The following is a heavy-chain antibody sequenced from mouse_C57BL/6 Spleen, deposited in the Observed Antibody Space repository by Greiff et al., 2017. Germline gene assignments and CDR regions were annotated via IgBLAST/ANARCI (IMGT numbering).Heavy chain of an antibody. CDR3: ARPYYGSSYDYFDY. CDR1: GYTFTSYT. D-gene: IGHD1-1*01. J-gene: IGHJ2*01. V-gene: IGHV1-4*01. CDR2: INPSSGYT. Sequence: QVHVKQSGAELARPGASVKMSCKASGYTFTSYTMHWVKQRPGQGLEWIGYINPSSGYTKYNQKFKDKATLTADKSSSTAYMQLSSLTSEDSAVYYCARPYYGSSYDYFDYWGQGTTLTVSS.